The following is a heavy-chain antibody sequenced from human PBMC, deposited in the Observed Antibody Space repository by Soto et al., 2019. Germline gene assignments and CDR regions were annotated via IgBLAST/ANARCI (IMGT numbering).Heavy chain of an antibody. J-gene: IGHJ6*02. CDR1: GFNFSPFG. CDR3: AKDSGGDTKHHYYGLDV. Sequence: GGSLRLSCVASGFNFSPFGMPWVRQAPGRGLEWVAFISYEGANRFYPDSVKGRFTISRDNSKNTVYLQMNRLGSEDTAVYYCAKDSGGDTKHHYYGLDVRGQGATVTVSS. V-gene: IGHV3-30*18. CDR2: ISYEGANR. D-gene: IGHD3-10*01.